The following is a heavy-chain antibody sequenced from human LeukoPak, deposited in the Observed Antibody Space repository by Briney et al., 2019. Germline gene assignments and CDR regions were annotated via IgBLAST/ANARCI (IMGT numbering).Heavy chain of an antibody. CDR3: ARGVPPVNWNGAWFDP. D-gene: IGHD1-20*01. CDR2: INHSGST. V-gene: IGHV4-34*01. J-gene: IGHJ5*02. CDR1: GGSFSGYY. Sequence: SQTLSLTCAVYGGSFSGYYWSWIRQPPGKGLEWIGEINHSGSTNYNPSLKSRVTISVDTSKNQFSLKLSSVTAADTAVYYCARGVPPVNWNGAWFDPWGQGTLVTVSS.